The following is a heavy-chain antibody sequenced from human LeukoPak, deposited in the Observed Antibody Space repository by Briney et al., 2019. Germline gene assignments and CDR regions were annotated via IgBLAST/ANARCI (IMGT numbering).Heavy chain of an antibody. CDR3: ARSHLARSSWSDFDY. J-gene: IGHJ4*02. Sequence: ASVTVSCTASGYTFTSYAMHWVRQAPGQRLEWMGWINAGNGNTKYSQKFQGRVTITRDTSASTAYMELSSLRSEDTAVYFCARSHLARSSWSDFDYWGQGTLVTVSS. CDR2: INAGNGNT. V-gene: IGHV1-3*01. D-gene: IGHD6-13*01. CDR1: GYTFTSYA.